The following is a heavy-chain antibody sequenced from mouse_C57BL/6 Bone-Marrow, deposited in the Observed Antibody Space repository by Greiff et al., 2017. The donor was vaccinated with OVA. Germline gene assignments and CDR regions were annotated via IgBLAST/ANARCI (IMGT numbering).Heavy chain of an antibody. V-gene: IGHV1-81*01. Sequence: QVQLQQSGAELARPGASVKLSCKASGYTFTSYGISWVKQRTGQGLEWIGEIYPRSGTTYYNEKFKGKATLTADKSSSTAYMELRSLTSEDSAVYFCARETTVVAPYAMDYWGQGTSVTVSS. CDR2: IYPRSGTT. CDR3: ARETTVVAPYAMDY. CDR1: GYTFTSYG. J-gene: IGHJ4*01. D-gene: IGHD1-1*01.